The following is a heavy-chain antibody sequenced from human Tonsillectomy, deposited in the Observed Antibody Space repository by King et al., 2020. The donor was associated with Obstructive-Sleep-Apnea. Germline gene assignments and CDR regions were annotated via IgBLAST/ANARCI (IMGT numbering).Heavy chain of an antibody. D-gene: IGHD5-18*01. J-gene: IGHJ4*02. V-gene: IGHV2-26*01. CDR2: IFSNDEK. CDR3: ARSSYGRNYFDN. Sequence: TLKESGPVLVKPTETLTLICAVSGFSLSNAIMGVSWIRQPPGKALEWLAHIFSNDEKSYSTSLKNRLTISKDTSKSQVVLTMTNMDPVDTATYYCARSSYGRNYFDNWGQGTLVTVSS. CDR1: GFSLSNAIMG.